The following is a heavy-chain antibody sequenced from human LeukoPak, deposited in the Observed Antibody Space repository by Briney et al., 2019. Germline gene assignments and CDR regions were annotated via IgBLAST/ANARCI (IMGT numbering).Heavy chain of an antibody. J-gene: IGHJ4*02. D-gene: IGHD6-13*01. Sequence: GGSLRLSCAASGFTLNANYMNWVRQVPGKGLEWVSVIYAGGNTYYADSVKERFTISRDNSRNTLYLQMNSLRGDDTAVYYCAREVYSSTWFDLWGQGTLVTVSS. CDR1: GFTLNANY. V-gene: IGHV3-66*01. CDR2: IYAGGNT. CDR3: AREVYSSTWFDL.